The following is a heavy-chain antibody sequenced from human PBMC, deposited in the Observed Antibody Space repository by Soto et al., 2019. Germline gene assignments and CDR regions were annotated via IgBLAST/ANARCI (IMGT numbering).Heavy chain of an antibody. CDR2: IYYSGST. J-gene: IGHJ6*02. CDR3: ARDPGYSYGTGGMDV. V-gene: IGHV4-59*12. Sequence: PSETLSLTCTVSGGSISSYYWSWIRQPPGKGLEWIGYIYYSGSTNYNPSLKSRVTISVDTSKNQFSLKLSSVTAADTAVYYCARDPGYSYGTGGMDVWGQGTTVTVSS. D-gene: IGHD5-18*01. CDR1: GGSISSYY.